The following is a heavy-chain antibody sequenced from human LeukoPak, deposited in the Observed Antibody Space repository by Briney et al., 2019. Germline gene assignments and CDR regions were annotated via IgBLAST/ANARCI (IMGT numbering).Heavy chain of an antibody. Sequence: SETLSLTCTVSGGSISSYYWSWIRQPAGKGLEWIGRIYTSGSTNYNPSLKSRVTMSVDTSKNQVSLKLTSVTAADTAVYYCARVGWSFGYTSWYFDLWGRGTLVTVSS. CDR1: GGSISSYY. D-gene: IGHD5-24*01. J-gene: IGHJ2*01. CDR2: IYTSGST. CDR3: ARVGWSFGYTSWYFDL. V-gene: IGHV4-4*07.